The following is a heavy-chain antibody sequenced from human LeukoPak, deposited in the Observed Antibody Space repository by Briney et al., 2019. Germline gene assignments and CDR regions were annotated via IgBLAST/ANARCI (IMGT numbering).Heavy chain of an antibody. CDR1: GGSTSSYY. D-gene: IGHD5-12*01. Sequence: PSETLSLTCSVSGGSTSSYYWSWIRQPPGKGLEWIGEIYHSGSTNYNPSLKSRVTISVDKSKNQFSLKLSSVTAADTAVYYCARLGWLRNDDYWGQGTLVTVSS. V-gene: IGHV4-59*12. CDR3: ARLGWLRNDDY. CDR2: IYHSGST. J-gene: IGHJ4*02.